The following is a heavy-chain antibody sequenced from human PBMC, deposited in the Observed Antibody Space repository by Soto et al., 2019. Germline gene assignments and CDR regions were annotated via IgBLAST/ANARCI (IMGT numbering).Heavy chain of an antibody. Sequence: QVQLQESGPGLVKPSETLSLTCTVSGGSISSYYWSWIRKPPGKGLEWIGYIYYSGSTNYNPSLKSRVTISVDTSKNQFSLKLSSVTAVDTAVYYCARLPWAGYGGVFDPWGQGTLVTVSS. CDR2: IYYSGST. V-gene: IGHV4-59*01. CDR3: ARLPWAGYGGVFDP. D-gene: IGHD2-8*02. CDR1: GGSISSYY. J-gene: IGHJ5*02.